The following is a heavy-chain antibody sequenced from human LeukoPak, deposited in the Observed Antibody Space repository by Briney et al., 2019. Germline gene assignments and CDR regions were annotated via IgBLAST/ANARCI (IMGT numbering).Heavy chain of an antibody. J-gene: IGHJ4*02. D-gene: IGHD4-23*01. V-gene: IGHV3-23*01. CDR3: AKAPGFTVVTSFDW. CDR2: ISGSGDGT. CDR1: GFTFRSYA. Sequence: PGGSLRLSCEASGFTFRSYAMNWVRQATGKGLDWVSVISGSGDGTHYADSVKGRFTISRDNSKNTLYLQMNSLRVEDTAVYSCAKAPGFTVVTSFDWWGQGTLVTVSS.